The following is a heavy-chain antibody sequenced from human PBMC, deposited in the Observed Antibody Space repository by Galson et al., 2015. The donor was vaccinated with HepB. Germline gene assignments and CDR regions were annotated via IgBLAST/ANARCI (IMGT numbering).Heavy chain of an antibody. J-gene: IGHJ4*02. Sequence: SLRLSCAASGFTFSSYAMSWVRQAPGKGLGWVAAIRGSGGSTYYADSVKGRFTISRDNSKNTLYLQMNSLSAEDTAVYYCATERHPSDYWGQGTLVTVSS. V-gene: IGHV3-23*01. CDR3: ATERHPSDY. CDR1: GFTFSSYA. CDR2: IRGSGGST.